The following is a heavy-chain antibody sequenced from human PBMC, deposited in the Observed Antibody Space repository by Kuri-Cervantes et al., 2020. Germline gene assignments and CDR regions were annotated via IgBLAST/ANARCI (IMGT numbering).Heavy chain of an antibody. J-gene: IGHJ3*02. Sequence: SVKVSCKASGGTFSSYAISWVRQAPGQGLEWMGGIIPIFGTANYAQKFQGRVTITADESTSTAYMELSSLRSEDTAVYYCARDVSLGHDAFDIWGQGTMVTVSS. CDR2: IIPIFGTA. D-gene: IGHD7-27*01. V-gene: IGHV1-69*13. CDR3: ARDVSLGHDAFDI. CDR1: GGTFSSYA.